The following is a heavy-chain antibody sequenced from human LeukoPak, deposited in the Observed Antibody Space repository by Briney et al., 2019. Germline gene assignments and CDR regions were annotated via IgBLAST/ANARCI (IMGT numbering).Heavy chain of an antibody. CDR1: GYTFTSYY. CDR3: ARDNGGGIAAAGCGY. Sequence: GASVKVSCKASGYTFTSYYMHWVRRAPGQGLEWMGIINPSGGSTSYAQKFQGRVTMTRDTSTSTVYMELSSLRSEDTAVYYCARDNGGGIAAAGCGYWGQGTLVTVSS. CDR2: INPSGGST. V-gene: IGHV1-46*01. J-gene: IGHJ4*02. D-gene: IGHD6-13*01.